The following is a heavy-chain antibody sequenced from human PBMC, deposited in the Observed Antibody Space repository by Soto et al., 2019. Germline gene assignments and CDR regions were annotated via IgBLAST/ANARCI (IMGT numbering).Heavy chain of an antibody. CDR3: ARWRSHYDSSEDIDY. Sequence: AAVKVSYKAFGYTFIRQGIRGVGQPAGQGLEWIGWINSYNGHTHYAKKLQGRVTMTTDTSASTAYLELRSPRSDDTAVYYCARWRSHYDSSEDIDYWGQGTLVTVSS. D-gene: IGHD3-22*01. CDR1: GYTFIRQG. V-gene: IGHV1-18*01. CDR2: INSYNGHT. J-gene: IGHJ4*02.